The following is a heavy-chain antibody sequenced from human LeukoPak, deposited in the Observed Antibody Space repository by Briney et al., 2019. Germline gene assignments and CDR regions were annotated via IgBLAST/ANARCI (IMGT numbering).Heavy chain of an antibody. CDR3: ARVAKAAYGMDV. Sequence: GGSLRLSCAASGFTFSSYEMNWVRQAPGKGLEWVAVIWYDGSNKYYADSVKGRFTISRDNSKNTLYLQMNSLRAEDTAVYYCARVAKAAYGMDVWGQGTTVTVSS. V-gene: IGHV3-33*08. D-gene: IGHD1-26*01. CDR1: GFTFSSYE. CDR2: IWYDGSNK. J-gene: IGHJ6*02.